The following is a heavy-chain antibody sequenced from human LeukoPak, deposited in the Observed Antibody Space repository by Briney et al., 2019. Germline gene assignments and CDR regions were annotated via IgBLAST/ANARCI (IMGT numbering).Heavy chain of an antibody. D-gene: IGHD3-22*01. V-gene: IGHV4-59*08. CDR2: IYYSGST. Sequence: PSETRSLTCTASGGSFSSYYWSWIRQPPGKGLEWIGYIYYSGSTNYNPSLKSRVTISVDTSKNQFSLKLSSVTAADTAVYYCARLGVVVREIDYWGQGTLVTVSS. CDR1: GGSFSSYY. CDR3: ARLGVVVREIDY. J-gene: IGHJ4*02.